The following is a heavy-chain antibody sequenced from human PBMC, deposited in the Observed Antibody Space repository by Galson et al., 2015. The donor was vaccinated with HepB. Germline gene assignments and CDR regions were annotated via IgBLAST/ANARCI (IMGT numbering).Heavy chain of an antibody. CDR2: FDPEGGET. CDR1: GYTLTELS. V-gene: IGHV1-24*01. J-gene: IGHJ6*02. D-gene: IGHD6-6*01. CDR3: ATRSDSSSSLTPSHYYYGMDV. Sequence: SVKVSCKVSGYTLTELSMHWVRQAPGKGLEWMGGFDPEGGETIYAQKFQGRVTMTEDTSTDTAYMELSSLRSEDTAEYYCATRSDSSSSLTPSHYYYGMDVWGQGTTVTVSS.